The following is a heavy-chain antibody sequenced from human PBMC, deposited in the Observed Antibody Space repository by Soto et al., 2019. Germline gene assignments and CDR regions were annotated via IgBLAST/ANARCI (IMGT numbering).Heavy chain of an antibody. CDR1: GFTFSSYA. CDR3: ARNVYYDILTGYYFRNYYYGMDV. J-gene: IGHJ6*02. CDR2: ISYDGSNK. Sequence: GGSLRLSCAASGFTFSSYAMRWVRQAPGKGLEWVAVISYDGSNKYYADFVKGRFTISRDNSKNTLYLQMNSLRAEDTAVYYCARNVYYDILTGYYFRNYYYGMDVWGQGTTVTVSS. D-gene: IGHD3-9*01. V-gene: IGHV3-30-3*01.